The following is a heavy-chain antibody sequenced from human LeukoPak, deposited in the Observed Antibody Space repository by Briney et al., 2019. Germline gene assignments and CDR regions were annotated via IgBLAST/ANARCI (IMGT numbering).Heavy chain of an antibody. J-gene: IGHJ4*02. CDR2: IIPIFGTA. CDR3: ARTGSGSYYLDY. D-gene: IGHD3-10*01. CDR1: GGTFSSYA. Sequence: SVKVSRKASGGTFSSYAISWVRQAPGQGLEWMGGIIPIFGTANYAQKFQGRVTITADESTSTAYMELSSLRSEDTAVYYCARTGSGSYYLDYWGQGTLVTVSS. V-gene: IGHV1-69*13.